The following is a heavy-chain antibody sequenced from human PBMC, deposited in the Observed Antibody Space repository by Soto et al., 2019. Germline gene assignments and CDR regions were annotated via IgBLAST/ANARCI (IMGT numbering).Heavy chain of an antibody. J-gene: IGHJ1*01. CDR1: GFTFSSYA. D-gene: IGHD6-19*01. Sequence: GGSLRLSCAASGFTFSSYAMSWVRQAPGKGLEWVSAISGRGGSTYYADSVKGRFTISRDNSKNTLYLQMNSLRAEDTAVYYCSTPASGWYSYFQHWGQSTLVTVSS. CDR3: STPASGWYSYFQH. CDR2: ISGRGGST. V-gene: IGHV3-23*01.